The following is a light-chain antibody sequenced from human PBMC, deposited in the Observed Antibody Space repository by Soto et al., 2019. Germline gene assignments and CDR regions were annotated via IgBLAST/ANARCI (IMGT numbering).Light chain of an antibody. CDR1: SSHIGSNT. V-gene: IGLV1-44*01. Sequence: QSVLTQPPSASGTPGQRVIISCSGSSSHIGSNTVNWYQQLPGTAPKLLIYSNNQRPPGVPDRFSGSKSGTSASLAISGLQSEDEADYYCAAWDDSLNGRYVFGTGTKVTVL. CDR2: SNN. J-gene: IGLJ1*01. CDR3: AAWDDSLNGRYV.